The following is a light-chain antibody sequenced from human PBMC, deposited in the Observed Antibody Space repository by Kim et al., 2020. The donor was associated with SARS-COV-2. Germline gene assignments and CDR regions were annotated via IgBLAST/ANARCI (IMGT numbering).Light chain of an antibody. J-gene: IGKJ4*01. CDR2: ETS. CDR3: QQLSGWHTRVT. Sequence: PRDRALQSRGARQSGKKYLVGYKQRPDRAPRLLITETSKRATGVPDRFSGSGSGTDLKLTIRTLGPEDFAVYYCQQLSGWHTRVTFGGGTKVDIK. V-gene: IGKV3D-11*02. CDR1: QSGKKY.